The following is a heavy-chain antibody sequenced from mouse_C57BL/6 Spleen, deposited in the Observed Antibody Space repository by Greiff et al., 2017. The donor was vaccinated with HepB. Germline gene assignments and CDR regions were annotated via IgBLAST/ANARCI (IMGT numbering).Heavy chain of an antibody. D-gene: IGHD2-5*01. V-gene: IGHV5-17*01. J-gene: IGHJ4*01. CDR1: GFTFSDYG. Sequence: EVKLMESGGGLVKPGGSLKLSCAASGFTFSDYGMHWVRQAPEKGLEWVAYISSGSSTIYYADTVKGRFTISRDNAKNTLFLQMTSLRSEDTAMYYCARPPYSNYAMDYWGQGTSVTVSS. CDR2: ISSGSSTI. CDR3: ARPPYSNYAMDY.